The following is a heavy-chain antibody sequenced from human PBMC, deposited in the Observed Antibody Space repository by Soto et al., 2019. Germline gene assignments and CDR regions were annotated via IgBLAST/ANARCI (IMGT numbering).Heavy chain of an antibody. D-gene: IGHD3-22*01. CDR3: GREGQHLAQDDYYQLNGMDV. CDR2: RGAHSGHT. J-gene: IGHJ6*02. Sequence: QFQLVQSGAEVKKPGASVKVSCKASGYNFTRFGISWVRQAPGHVLAWMGWRGAHSGHTRKAQKFKGRLSMTTDASINTAYIDLRSLTSDDTALYYCGREGQHLAQDDYYQLNGMDVWGQGTAVTVS. CDR1: GYNFTRFG. V-gene: IGHV1-18*01.